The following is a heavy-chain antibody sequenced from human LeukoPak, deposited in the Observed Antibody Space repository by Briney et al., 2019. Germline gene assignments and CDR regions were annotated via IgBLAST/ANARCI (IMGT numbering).Heavy chain of an antibody. D-gene: IGHD3-16*02. V-gene: IGHV3-48*04. CDR3: ASNYVWGSYRPTDY. CDR2: ISSSSSTI. CDR1: GFTFSSYS. Sequence: GGSLRLSCAASGFTFSSYSMNWVRQAPGKGLEWVSYISSSSSTIYYADSVKGRFTISRDNAKNSLYLQMNSLRAEDTAVYYCASNYVWGSYRPTDYWGQGTLVTVSS. J-gene: IGHJ4*02.